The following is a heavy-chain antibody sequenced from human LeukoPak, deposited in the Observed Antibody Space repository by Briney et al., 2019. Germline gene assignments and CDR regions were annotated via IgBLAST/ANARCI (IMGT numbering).Heavy chain of an antibody. CDR1: GGSISSYY. V-gene: IGHV4-59*01. CDR3: ARGGTYALV. J-gene: IGHJ4*02. D-gene: IGHD3-16*01. CDR2: ISYSGST. Sequence: SETLSLTCTVSGGSISSYYWSWIRQPPGKGLEWIGYISYSGSTNYNPSLKSRVTISVDTSKNQFSLKLSSVTAADTAVYYCARGGTYALVWGQGILVTVSS.